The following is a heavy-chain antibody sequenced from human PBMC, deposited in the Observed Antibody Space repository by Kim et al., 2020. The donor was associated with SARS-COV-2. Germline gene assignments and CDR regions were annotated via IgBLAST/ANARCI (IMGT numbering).Heavy chain of an antibody. CDR2: ISWNSGSI. CDR1: GFTFDDYA. D-gene: IGHD1-26*01. Sequence: GGSLRLSCAASGFTFDDYAMHWVRQAPGKGLEWVSGISWNSGSIGYADSVKGRFTISRDNAKNSLYLQMNSLRAEDTALYYCAKYGKSGSYYFGVGPFDYWGQGTLVTVSS. CDR3: AKYGKSGSYYFGVGPFDY. J-gene: IGHJ4*02. V-gene: IGHV3-9*01.